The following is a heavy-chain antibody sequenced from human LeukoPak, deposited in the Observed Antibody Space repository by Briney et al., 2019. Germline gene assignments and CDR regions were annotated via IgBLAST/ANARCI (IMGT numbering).Heavy chain of an antibody. V-gene: IGHV4-34*01. J-gene: IGHJ5*02. CDR1: GGSFSGYY. CDR3: ARNTVTSWNWFDP. D-gene: IGHD4-17*01. CDR2: INHSGST. Sequence: PSETLSLTCAVYGGSFSGYYWSWIRQPPGKGLEWIGEINHSGSTNYNPSLKGRVTISVDTSRNQFSLKLSSVTAADTAMYYCARNTVTSWNWFDPWGQGTLVIVSS.